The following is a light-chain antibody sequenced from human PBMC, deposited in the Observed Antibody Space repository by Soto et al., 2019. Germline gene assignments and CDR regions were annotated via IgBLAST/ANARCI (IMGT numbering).Light chain of an antibody. CDR2: KAS. Sequence: DIQMTQSPSTLSASVGDRVTITCRASQSISSWLAWYQQKPGKAPKLLIYKASSLESGVPSTFRGSGSGTEFTLTISSLQPDDFATYYCLQYNSFSPWTFGQGTKVEI. V-gene: IGKV1-5*03. J-gene: IGKJ1*01. CDR1: QSISSW. CDR3: LQYNSFSPWT.